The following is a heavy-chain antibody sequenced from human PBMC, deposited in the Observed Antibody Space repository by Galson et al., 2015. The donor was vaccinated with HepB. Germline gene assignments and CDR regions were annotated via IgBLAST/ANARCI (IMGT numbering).Heavy chain of an antibody. CDR2: VYPGDSDA. V-gene: IGHV5-51*01. CDR3: ARHGEGHYYGTSGYYFVDF. CDR1: GYSFTNNW. D-gene: IGHD3-22*01. Sequence: QSGAEVKKPGESLKISCKASGYSFTNNWIAWVRQMPGKGLEWMGIVYPGDSDARYSPSFQGQVTISADKSINTAYLQWSSLKTSDTAMYYCARHGEGHYYGTSGYYFVDFWGQGTLVTVSS. J-gene: IGHJ4*02.